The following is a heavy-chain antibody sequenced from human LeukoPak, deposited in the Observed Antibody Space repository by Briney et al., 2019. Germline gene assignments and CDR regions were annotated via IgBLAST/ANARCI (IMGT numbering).Heavy chain of an antibody. Sequence: SETLSLTCTVSNGSISSYFWSCIRQPAGKGLEWIGRIHTSGTTNYNPSLKSRVTMSVDTPKNQFSLELSSVTAADTAVYFCAREETTRSQRAFDYWGQGTLVTVSS. CDR1: NGSISSYF. V-gene: IGHV4-4*07. CDR2: IHTSGTT. CDR3: AREETTRSQRAFDY. J-gene: IGHJ4*02. D-gene: IGHD2-15*01.